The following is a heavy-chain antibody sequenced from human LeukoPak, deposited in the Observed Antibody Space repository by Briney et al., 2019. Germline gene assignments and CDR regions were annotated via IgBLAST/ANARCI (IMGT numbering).Heavy chain of an antibody. CDR1: GFTFSSCA. CDR2: ISGNGGDT. D-gene: IGHD1-20*01. J-gene: IGHJ4*02. Sequence: GGSLRLSCAASGFTFSSCAMSWGRQAPGKGREWGSAISGNGGDTYYADPVKGRLTISRDNSKNTVYLQMNRLRAEDTAVYYCAKEVYNWHRTPFDYWGQGTLVTVSS. V-gene: IGHV3-23*01. CDR3: AKEVYNWHRTPFDY.